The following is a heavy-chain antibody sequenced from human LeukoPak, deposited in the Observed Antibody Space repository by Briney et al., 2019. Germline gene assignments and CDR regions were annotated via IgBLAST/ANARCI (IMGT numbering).Heavy chain of an antibody. Sequence: AGGSLRLSCAASGFTFSSYAMSWVRQAPGKGLAWVSGISGSGGSTYYADSVKGRFTISRDSPKNTLYLQMNSLRAEDMAVYYCARGIDYWGQGTLVTVSS. D-gene: IGHD3-10*01. J-gene: IGHJ4*02. V-gene: IGHV3-23*01. CDR1: GFTFSSYA. CDR2: ISGSGGST. CDR3: ARGIDY.